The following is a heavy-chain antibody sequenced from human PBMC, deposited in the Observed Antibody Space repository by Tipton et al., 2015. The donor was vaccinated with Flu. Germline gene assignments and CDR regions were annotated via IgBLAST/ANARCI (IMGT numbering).Heavy chain of an antibody. CDR2: IYYSGST. CDR1: GGSISSYY. V-gene: IGHV4-59*01. CDR3: ARGEHDGAASSWFDP. J-gene: IGHJ5*02. D-gene: IGHD6-13*01. Sequence: LSLTCTVSGGSISSYYWSWIRQPPGKGLEWIGYIYYSGSTNYNPSLKSRVTISVDTSKNQFSLKLSSVTAADTAVYYCARGEHDGAASSWFDPWGQGTLVTVSS.